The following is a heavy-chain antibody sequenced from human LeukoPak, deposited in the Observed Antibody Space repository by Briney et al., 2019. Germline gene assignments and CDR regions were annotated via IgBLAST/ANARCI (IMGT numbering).Heavy chain of an antibody. CDR2: ISSSSSYI. CDR1: GFTFSSYS. J-gene: IGHJ4*02. V-gene: IGHV3-21*01. CDR3: ARDKYGDYVIDY. D-gene: IGHD4-17*01. Sequence: GGSLRLSCAASGFTFSSYSMNWVRQAPGKGLEWVSSISSSSSYIYYADSVKSRFTISRDNAKNSLYLQMNSLRAEDTAVYYCARDKYGDYVIDYWGQGTLVTVSS.